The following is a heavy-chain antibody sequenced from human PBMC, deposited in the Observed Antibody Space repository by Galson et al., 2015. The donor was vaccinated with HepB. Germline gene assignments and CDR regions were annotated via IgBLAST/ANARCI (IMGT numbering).Heavy chain of an antibody. D-gene: IGHD2-15*01. V-gene: IGHV3-15*07. CDR2: IKSKTDGETT. J-gene: IGHJ4*02. CDR1: GFTFSNAW. Sequence: SLRLSCEASGFTFSNAWMHWVRQAPGKGLEWVGRIKSKTDGETTDYAAPVKGRFTISRDDAKNTLYLQMNSLKTEDTAVYDCTTEPRCSGGSCDRGYWGQGTLVTVSS. CDR3: TTEPRCSGGSCDRGY.